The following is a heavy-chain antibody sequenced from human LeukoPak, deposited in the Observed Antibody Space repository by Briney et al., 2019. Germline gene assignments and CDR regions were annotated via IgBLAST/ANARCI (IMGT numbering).Heavy chain of an antibody. V-gene: IGHV3-30*02. Sequence: PGGSLRLSCVASGFTFSHHGMHWVRQAPGKGLEWVAFIRYDGSNKYYADSVKGRFTISRDNSKNTLYLQMNSLRAEDTAVYYCARPELRAATFDYWGQGTLVTVSS. CDR3: ARPELRAATFDY. CDR1: GFTFSHHG. J-gene: IGHJ4*02. CDR2: IRYDGSNK. D-gene: IGHD2-15*01.